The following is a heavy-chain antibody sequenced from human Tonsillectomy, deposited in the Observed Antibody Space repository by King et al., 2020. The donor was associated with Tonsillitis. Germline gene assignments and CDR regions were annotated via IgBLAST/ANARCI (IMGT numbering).Heavy chain of an antibody. V-gene: IGHV3-11*06. Sequence: VQLVESGGGFVKPGGSLRLSCVGSGVTFSDSHMAWVRQAPGKGLEWLSYILSGSGYTVYLISVRGRFTISRDNAKNSLFLQMNSLRVDDTAVYFCVRICGGDCYGAFDIWGQGTMVTVSS. CDR2: ILSGSGYT. CDR3: VRICGGDCYGAFDI. D-gene: IGHD2-21*02. CDR1: GVTFSDSH. J-gene: IGHJ3*02.